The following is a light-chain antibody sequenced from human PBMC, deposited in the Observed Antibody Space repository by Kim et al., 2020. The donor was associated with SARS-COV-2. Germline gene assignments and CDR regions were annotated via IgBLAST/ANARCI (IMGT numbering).Light chain of an antibody. CDR1: QTIGSN. CDR2: SAS. CDR3: QQYNNWPPWT. Sequence: EVVLTQSPGTLSLSPGERATLSCRASQTIGSNYLAWYQQKPGQAPRLLIYSASTKATGIPARFSGSGSGTEFTLTISSLQSEDFAIYYCQQYNNWPPWTFGQGTKVDIK. V-gene: IGKV3-15*01. J-gene: IGKJ1*01.